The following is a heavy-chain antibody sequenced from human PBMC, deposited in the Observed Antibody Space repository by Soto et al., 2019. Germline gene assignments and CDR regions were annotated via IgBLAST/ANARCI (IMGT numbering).Heavy chain of an antibody. J-gene: IGHJ4*02. V-gene: IGHV3-21*01. Sequence: GGSLRLSCAASGFTFSSYSMNWVRQAPGKGLEWVSSISSSSSYIYYADSVKGRFTISRDNAKNSLYLQMSSLRAADTAVYYCARGVGVIRKYSSSSFGGVDYWGQGTLVTVSS. CDR2: ISSSSSYI. D-gene: IGHD6-6*01. CDR3: ARGVGVIRKYSSSSFGGVDY. CDR1: GFTFSSYS.